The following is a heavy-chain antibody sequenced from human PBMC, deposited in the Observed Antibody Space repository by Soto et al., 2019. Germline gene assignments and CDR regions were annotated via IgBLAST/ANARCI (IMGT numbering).Heavy chain of an antibody. D-gene: IGHD2-2*01. Sequence: EVQLVESGGGLVQPGRSLRLSCAASGFTFDDYTMHWVRQAPGKGLEWVSGVTWNSGFTAYADSVKGRFTISRDNAKNPLYLQMISLRPEDTPLYSCVRGYCSSTTCPAAMFDFDYWGQGALVPVSS. CDR1: GFTFDDYT. CDR2: VTWNSGFT. CDR3: VRGYCSSTTCPAAMFDFDY. J-gene: IGHJ4*02. V-gene: IGHV3-9*01.